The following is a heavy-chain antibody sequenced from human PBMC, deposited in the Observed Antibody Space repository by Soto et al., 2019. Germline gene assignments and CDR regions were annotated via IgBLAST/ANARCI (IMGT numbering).Heavy chain of an antibody. V-gene: IGHV3-30-3*01. J-gene: IGHJ4*02. D-gene: IGHD5-18*01. CDR3: ARELKYVDTAMSYFDY. Sequence: PGGSLRLSCAASGFTFSSYAMHWVRQAPGKGLEWVAVISYDGSNKYYADSVKGRFTISRDNSKNTLYLQMNSLRAEDTAVYYCARELKYVDTAMSYFDYWGQGTRVTVSS. CDR1: GFTFSSYA. CDR2: ISYDGSNK.